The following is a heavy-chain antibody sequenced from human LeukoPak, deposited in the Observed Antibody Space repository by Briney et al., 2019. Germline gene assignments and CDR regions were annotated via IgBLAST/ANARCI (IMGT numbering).Heavy chain of an antibody. CDR2: IFPGDSDT. CDR1: GDRFTSYW. J-gene: IGHJ5*02. CDR3: ARRPLHSQNWLAP. V-gene: IGHV5-51*01. Sequence: GESLKISCKGYGDRFTSYWVAWVRPMPGKGLEWVGIIFPGDSDTRYSPSIQGQVTISVDRSISTAYLQWSSLKASDTAIYYCARRPLHSQNWLAPWGQGTLVTVSS.